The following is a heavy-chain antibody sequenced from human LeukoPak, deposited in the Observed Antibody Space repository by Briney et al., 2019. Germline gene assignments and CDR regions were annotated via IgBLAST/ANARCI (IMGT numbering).Heavy chain of an antibody. CDR1: GGSISSYY. CDR2: IYYSGST. V-gene: IGHV4-59*08. J-gene: IGHJ3*02. CDR3: ARRCSGGSCYSPPFDI. Sequence: PSETLSLTCTVSGGSISSYYWNWIRQPPGKGLEWIGYIYYSGSTNYNPSLKSRVTISVDTSKNHFSLKLSSVTAADTAVYYCARRCSGGSCYSPPFDIWGQGTMVTVSS. D-gene: IGHD2-15*01.